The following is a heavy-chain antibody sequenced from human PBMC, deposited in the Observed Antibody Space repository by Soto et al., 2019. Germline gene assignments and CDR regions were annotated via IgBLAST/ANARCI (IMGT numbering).Heavy chain of an antibody. J-gene: IGHJ4*01. CDR3: ARGGYYYENSGQNAYDY. V-gene: IGHV4-31*03. Sequence: NPSETLSLTCTVSGGSISSGGYYWSWIRQHPGKGLEWIGYIYYGGSTYYNPSLKSRATISGDTSKNQFSLKLSSVTAADTAVYYCARGGYYYENSGQNAYDYWGQGILVTSPQ. CDR1: GGSISSGGYY. CDR2: IYYGGST. D-gene: IGHD3-22*01.